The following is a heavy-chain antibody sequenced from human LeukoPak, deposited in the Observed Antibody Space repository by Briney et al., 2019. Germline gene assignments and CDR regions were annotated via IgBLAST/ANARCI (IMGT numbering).Heavy chain of an antibody. D-gene: IGHD3-22*01. V-gene: IGHV3-53*01. J-gene: IGHJ4*02. CDR2: IYTGGNT. Sequence: GGSLRLSCAASGFTVDSNYLSWVRQAPGKGLEWVSTIYTGGNTYYAASVKGRFTISRDFSKNTVFLHMNSLRAEDTAMYYCARGDDSGYYDYFDYWGRGALVTVSS. CDR3: ARGDDSGYYDYFDY. CDR1: GFTVDSNY.